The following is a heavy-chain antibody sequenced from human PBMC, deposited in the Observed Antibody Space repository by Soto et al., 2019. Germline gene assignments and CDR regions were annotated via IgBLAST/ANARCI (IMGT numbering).Heavy chain of an antibody. Sequence: QVQLQESGPGLVKPSETLSLTCTVSGGCISSYYWSWIRQPPEKGLEWIGYIYYSGSTNYNPSLKSRVTISVDTSKNQFSLKLSSVTAADTAVYYCAREHSGSGIDYWGQGTLVTVSS. CDR2: IYYSGST. D-gene: IGHD1-26*01. J-gene: IGHJ4*02. CDR3: AREHSGSGIDY. V-gene: IGHV4-59*01. CDR1: GGCISSYY.